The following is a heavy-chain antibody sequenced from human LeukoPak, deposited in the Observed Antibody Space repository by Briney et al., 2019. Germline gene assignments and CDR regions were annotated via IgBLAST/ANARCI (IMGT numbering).Heavy chain of an antibody. V-gene: IGHV3-48*03. CDR3: ARDKAAAGTLFDY. CDR1: GFTFSSYE. Sequence: GGSLRLSCAASGFTFSSYEMHWVRQAPGKGLEWVSYISSSGSTIYYADSVKGRFTISRDNAKNSLYLQMNSLRAEDTAFYYCARDKAAAGTLFDYWGQGALVTVSS. J-gene: IGHJ4*02. CDR2: ISSSGSTI. D-gene: IGHD6-13*01.